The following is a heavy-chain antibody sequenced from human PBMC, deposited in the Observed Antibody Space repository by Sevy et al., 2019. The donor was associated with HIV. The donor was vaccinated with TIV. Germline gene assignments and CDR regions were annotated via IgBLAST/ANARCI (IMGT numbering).Heavy chain of an antibody. CDR2: ISAYNGNT. CDR1: GYTFTSYG. V-gene: IGHV1-18*01. Sequence: ASVKVSCKASGYTFTSYGISWVRQAPGQGLEWMGWISAYNGNTNYVQKLQGRVTMTTDTSTSTAYMELRSLRSDDTAVYYCARDPVGEWLVRGGYYFDYWGQGTLVTVSS. J-gene: IGHJ4*02. CDR3: ARDPVGEWLVRGGYYFDY. D-gene: IGHD6-19*01.